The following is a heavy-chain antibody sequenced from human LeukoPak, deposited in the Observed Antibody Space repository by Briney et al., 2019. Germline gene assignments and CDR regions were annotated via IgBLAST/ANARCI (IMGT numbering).Heavy chain of an antibody. V-gene: IGHV3-7*05. CDR1: GFTFSSYW. Sequence: GGSRRLSCAASGFTFSSYWMSWVRQAPGKGLEWVGNIKPDGSEKYYVDSVKGRFSISRDNAKNSLYLQMNSLRAEDTAVYYCARPTNWGSGDSWGQGTLVTVSS. CDR2: IKPDGSEK. CDR3: ARPTNWGSGDS. D-gene: IGHD7-27*01. J-gene: IGHJ4*02.